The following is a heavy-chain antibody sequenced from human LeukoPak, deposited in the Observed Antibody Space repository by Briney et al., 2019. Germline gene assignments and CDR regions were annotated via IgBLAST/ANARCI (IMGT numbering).Heavy chain of an antibody. D-gene: IGHD3-3*01. CDR3: ARGGWDYDFWSEGDY. J-gene: IGHJ4*02. V-gene: IGHV1-46*01. Sequence: ASVKVSCKASGYTFTSYYMHWVRQAPGQGLEWMGIINPSGGSTSYAQKFQGRVTMARDTSTSTVYMELSSLRSEDTAVYYCARGGWDYDFWSEGDYWGQGTLVTVSS. CDR1: GYTFTSYY. CDR2: INPSGGST.